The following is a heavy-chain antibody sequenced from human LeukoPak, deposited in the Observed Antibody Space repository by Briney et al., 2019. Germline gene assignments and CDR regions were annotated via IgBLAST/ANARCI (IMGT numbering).Heavy chain of an antibody. CDR1: GFTFSSYG. V-gene: IGHV3-30*02. J-gene: IGHJ4*02. CDR3: ARALWRTVVTAFGY. D-gene: IGHD4-23*01. CDR2: IRYDGSNK. Sequence: GGSLRLSCAASGFTFSSYGMHWVRQAPGKGLEWVAFIRYDGSNKYYADSVKGRFTISRDNSKNSLYLQMNSLRAEDTAVYYCARALWRTVVTAFGYWGQGTLVTVSS.